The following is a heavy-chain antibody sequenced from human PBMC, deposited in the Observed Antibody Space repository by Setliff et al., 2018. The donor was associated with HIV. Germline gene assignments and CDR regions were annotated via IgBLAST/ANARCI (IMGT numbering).Heavy chain of an antibody. Sequence: PSETLSLTCSVSGASITSHNWSWIRQAAGKGLEWIGRIYTRGNTNYNPSLRSRVTMSVDTSKNQFSLKVTSVTAADTAVYYCARDTGVNVAPDGRGYHTFDFWGRGTMVTVSS. CDR1: GASITSHN. J-gene: IGHJ3*01. D-gene: IGHD2-8*02. CDR2: IYTRGNT. CDR3: ARDTGVNVAPDGRGYHTFDF. V-gene: IGHV4-4*07.